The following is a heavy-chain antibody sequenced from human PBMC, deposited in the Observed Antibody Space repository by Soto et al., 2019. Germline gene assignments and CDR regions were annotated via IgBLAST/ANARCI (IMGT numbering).Heavy chain of an antibody. CDR3: AMGSYYDFWSGYYPFDY. V-gene: IGHV1-3*01. J-gene: IGHJ4*02. CDR1: GYTFTSYA. CDR2: INAGNGNT. Sequence: GASVKVSCKASGYTFTSYAMHWVRQAPGQRLEWMGWINAGNGNTKYSQKFQGRVTITRDTSASTAYMELSSLRSEDTAVYYCAMGSYYDFWSGYYPFDYWGQGTLVTVSS. D-gene: IGHD3-3*01.